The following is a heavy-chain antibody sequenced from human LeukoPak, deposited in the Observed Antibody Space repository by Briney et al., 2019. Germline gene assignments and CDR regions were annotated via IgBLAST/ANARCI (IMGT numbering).Heavy chain of an antibody. CDR1: GFTFSSYS. V-gene: IGHV3-48*04. Sequence: PGGSLRLSCAASGFTFSSYSMNWVRQAPEKGLERVSFISDIGGTIYYADSMKGRFTISRDNAEKSLHLQMNSLRAEDTAVYYCARSSSASCYTYWGQGTLVTVSS. J-gene: IGHJ4*02. CDR3: ARSSSASCYTY. D-gene: IGHD2-2*02. CDR2: ISDIGGTI.